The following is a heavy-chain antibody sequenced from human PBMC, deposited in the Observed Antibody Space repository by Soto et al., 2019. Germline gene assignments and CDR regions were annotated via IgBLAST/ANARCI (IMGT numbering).Heavy chain of an antibody. CDR2: IYYTGST. CDR3: AMTYSASSGWFDP. D-gene: IGHD6-6*01. Sequence: HVQLQESGPGLVKSSETLSLTCTISGGSITNFYWSWIRQSPEKGLEWLGYIYYTGSTNYNPSLKGRVTISLDTSKNQFSLKLSSATAADTAVYYCAMTYSASSGWFDPWGQGTLVTVSS. CDR1: GGSITNFY. J-gene: IGHJ5*02. V-gene: IGHV4-59*01.